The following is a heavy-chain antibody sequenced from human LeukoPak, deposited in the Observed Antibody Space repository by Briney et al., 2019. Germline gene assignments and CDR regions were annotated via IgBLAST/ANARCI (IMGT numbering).Heavy chain of an antibody. Sequence: ASVRVSCKASGYTFTGYYMHWVRQAPGQGLEWMGWINPNSGGTNYAQKFQGRVTMTRDTSISTAYMELSRLRSDDTAVYYCAREDGGGSYCFFSWGQGTLVTVSS. D-gene: IGHD1-26*01. CDR3: AREDGGGSYCFFS. V-gene: IGHV1-2*02. J-gene: IGHJ5*02. CDR1: GYTFTGYY. CDR2: INPNSGGT.